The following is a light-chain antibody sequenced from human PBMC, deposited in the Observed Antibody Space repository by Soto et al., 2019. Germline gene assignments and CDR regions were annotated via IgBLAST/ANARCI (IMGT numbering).Light chain of an antibody. V-gene: IGKV4-1*01. CDR3: QQYYSTPWT. J-gene: IGKJ1*01. CDR2: WAS. Sequence: DIVLTQSPDSLAVSLGERATINWKSSQSVLYSSNNKNYLAWYRQKPGQPPKLLIYWASTRESGVPDRFSGSGSGTDFTLTISSLQAEDVAVYYCQQYYSTPWTFGQGTKVEIK. CDR1: QSVLYSSNNKNY.